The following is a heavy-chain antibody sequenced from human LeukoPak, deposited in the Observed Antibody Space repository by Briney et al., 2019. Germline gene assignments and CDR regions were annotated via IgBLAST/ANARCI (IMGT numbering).Heavy chain of an antibody. D-gene: IGHD3-10*01. Sequence: SETLSLTCNVSGGSFSGYFWSWIRQPAGKGLEWIGRIYTSRSTNYNPSLKSRVIMSVDTSKNQFSLNLSSVTAADTAVYYCARVGGMVRGPNIDLMDVWGQGTTVTVSS. CDR2: IYTSRST. CDR3: ARVGGMVRGPNIDLMDV. V-gene: IGHV4-4*07. J-gene: IGHJ6*02. CDR1: GGSFSGYF.